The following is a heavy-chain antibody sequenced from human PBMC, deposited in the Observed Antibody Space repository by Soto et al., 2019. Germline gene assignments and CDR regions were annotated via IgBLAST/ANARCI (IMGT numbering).Heavy chain of an antibody. D-gene: IGHD2-21*02. CDR1: GVSFSSYA. J-gene: IGHJ5*02. V-gene: IGHV1-69*06. CDR3: ARAIIAYCGGDCYAYNWFDP. Sequence: ASVKVSCKASGVSFSSYASSWVRQAHGQVLEWRGGIIPIFGTANYAQKFQGRVTITADKSTSTAYMELSSLRSEDTAVYYCARAIIAYCGGDCYAYNWFDPWGQGTLVTVSS. CDR2: IIPIFGTA.